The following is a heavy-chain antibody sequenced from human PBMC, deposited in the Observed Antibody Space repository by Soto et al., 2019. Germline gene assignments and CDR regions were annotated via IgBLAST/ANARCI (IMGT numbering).Heavy chain of an antibody. D-gene: IGHD2-2*01. CDR1: GFTFSSYW. V-gene: IGHV3-74*01. CDR2: INGDGSTI. Sequence: PGGSLRLSCAASGFTFSSYWMHWVRQAPGKGLVWVSRINGDGSTINYADSVKGRFTISRDNSKNTLYLQMNSLRAEDTAVYYCARVSTSQYYYGMDVWGQGTTVTVSS. CDR3: ARVSTSQYYYGMDV. J-gene: IGHJ6*02.